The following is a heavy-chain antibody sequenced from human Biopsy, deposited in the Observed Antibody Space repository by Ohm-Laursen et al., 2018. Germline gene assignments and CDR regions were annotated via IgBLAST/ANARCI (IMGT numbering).Heavy chain of an antibody. V-gene: IGHV4-59*08. CDR3: VRLNRRGNIIFFDY. Sequence: GTLSLTCTVSGGSITADFWTWIRQTPGERLEWIGYRFHSGSPMYNPSLKSRVTISVDTSKSQFSLTLTPVTAADTAVYYCVRLNRRGNIIFFDYWGRGTLVTVSS. J-gene: IGHJ4*02. CDR1: GGSITADF. D-gene: IGHD3/OR15-3a*01. CDR2: RFHSGSP.